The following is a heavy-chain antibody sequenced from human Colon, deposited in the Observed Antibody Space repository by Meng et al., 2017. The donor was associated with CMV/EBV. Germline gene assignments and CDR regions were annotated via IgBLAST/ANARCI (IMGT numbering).Heavy chain of an antibody. CDR2: ISHGGNT. CDR3: ASLYGSGSYLAY. D-gene: IGHD3-10*01. V-gene: IGHV4-4*02. J-gene: IGHJ4*02. CDR1: GDSISSNHW. Sequence: SETLSLTCAVSGDSISSNHWWSWVRQPPGKGLEWIGEISHGGNTKYNPSLQSRVTISVDTSKNQFSLKLSSVTAADTAVYYCASLYGSGSYLAYWGQGTLVTVSS.